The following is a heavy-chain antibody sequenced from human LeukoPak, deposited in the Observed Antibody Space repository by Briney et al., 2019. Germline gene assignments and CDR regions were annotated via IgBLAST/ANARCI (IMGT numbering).Heavy chain of an antibody. V-gene: IGHV3-30*18. CDR1: GFTFSSYS. CDR3: AKEYDILAGYYIGYYFDF. J-gene: IGHJ4*02. Sequence: GGSLRLSCAASGFTFSSYSMHWVRQAPGKGLEWVAVISYDGSHKYYADSVKGRFTISRDNSKNTLYLQMNSLRTEDTAVYYCAKEYDILAGYYIGYYFDFWGQGTLVTVSS. D-gene: IGHD3-9*01. CDR2: ISYDGSHK.